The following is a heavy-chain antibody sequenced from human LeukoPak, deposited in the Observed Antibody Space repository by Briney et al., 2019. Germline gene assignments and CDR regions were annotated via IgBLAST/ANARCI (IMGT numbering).Heavy chain of an antibody. CDR1: GFTFSSYG. V-gene: IGHV3-30*18. Sequence: GRSLRLSCAASGFTFSSYGMHWVRQALGKGLEWVAVISYDGSNKYYADSVKGRFTISRDNSKNTLYLQMNSLRAEDTAVYYCANDDTRTLDAFDIWGQGTMVTVSS. D-gene: IGHD1-14*01. J-gene: IGHJ3*02. CDR2: ISYDGSNK. CDR3: ANDDTRTLDAFDI.